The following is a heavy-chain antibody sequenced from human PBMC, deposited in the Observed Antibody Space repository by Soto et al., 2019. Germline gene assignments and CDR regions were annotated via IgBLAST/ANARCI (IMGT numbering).Heavy chain of an antibody. CDR1: GGSFSGYY. J-gene: IGHJ3*02. V-gene: IGHV4-34*01. CDR2: INHSGST. D-gene: IGHD1-20*01. CDR3: ARDVEYNWNDMNAFDI. Sequence: QVQLQQWGAGLLKPSETLSLTCAVYGGSFSGYYWSWIRQPPGKGLEWIGEINHSGSTNYNPSLKSRVTISVDTSKNQFSLKLSSVTAADTAVYYCARDVEYNWNDMNAFDIWGQGTMVTVSS.